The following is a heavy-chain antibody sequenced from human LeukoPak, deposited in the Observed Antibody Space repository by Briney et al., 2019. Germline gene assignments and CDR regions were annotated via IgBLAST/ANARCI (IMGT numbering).Heavy chain of an antibody. CDR1: GGSISGSISGTY. CDR3: ARGSQNYYNPFDN. Sequence: SETLSLTCTVSGGSISGSISGTYWSWVRQPAGRGLEWIGRIHSSGSTKYNPSLKSRVTMSVDTSKNQLFLRLTSVTAADTALYYCARGSQNYYNPFDNWGQGTLVIVSS. V-gene: IGHV4-4*07. J-gene: IGHJ4*02. D-gene: IGHD3-10*01. CDR2: IHSSGST.